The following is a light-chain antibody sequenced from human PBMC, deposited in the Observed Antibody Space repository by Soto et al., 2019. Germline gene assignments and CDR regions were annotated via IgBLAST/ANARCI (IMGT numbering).Light chain of an antibody. CDR2: DAS. CDR1: PAISKY. CDR3: QQRSHWR. V-gene: IGKV3-11*01. Sequence: EMILTQSPATLSLSPGERATLSCKTSPAISKYIAWYQQKPGQAPRLLICDASSRATGIPARFSGNGSRTDFTLAITSLEPEDFAGYYCQQRSHWRVGGGTKV. J-gene: IGKJ4*01.